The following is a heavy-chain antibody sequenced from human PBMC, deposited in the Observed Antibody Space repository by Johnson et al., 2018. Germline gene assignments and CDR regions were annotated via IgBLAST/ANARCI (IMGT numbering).Heavy chain of an antibody. V-gene: IGHV3-66*02. CDR1: GFTFRTKY. CDR2: IYSDDAT. D-gene: IGHD4-17*01. Sequence: VQLQESGGGLVQPGGSLRLPCATSGFTFRTKYMSWVRQAPGKGLEWISVIYSDDATYYADSVRGRFTITRDNSKDTLLLQMNSLRTEDTAVYYWAMMGHYGDNGFDIWGQGTMVTVSS. J-gene: IGHJ3*02. CDR3: AMMGHYGDNGFDI.